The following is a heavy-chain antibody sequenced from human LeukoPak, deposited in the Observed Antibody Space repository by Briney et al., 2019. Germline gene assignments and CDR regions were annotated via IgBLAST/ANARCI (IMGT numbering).Heavy chain of an antibody. CDR2: INPSGGST. CDR3: ARGDSGPGYSYWYFDL. CDR1: GYTFTSYY. D-gene: IGHD5-12*01. Sequence: ASVKVSCKASGYTFTSYYMHWVRQAPGQGLEWMGIINPSGGSTSYAQKFQGRVTMTRDTSTSTVYMELRSLRSEDTAVYYCARGDSGPGYSYWYFDLWGRGTLVTVSS. V-gene: IGHV1-46*03. J-gene: IGHJ2*01.